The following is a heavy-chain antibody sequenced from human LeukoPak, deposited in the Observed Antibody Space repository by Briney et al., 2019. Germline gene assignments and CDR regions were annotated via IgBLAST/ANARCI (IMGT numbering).Heavy chain of an antibody. J-gene: IGHJ4*02. CDR2: IYYSGST. CDR3: ARRTYSYGPFFDY. CDR1: GGSISSSSYY. Sequence: TSETLSLTCTVSGGSISSSSYYWGWIRQPPGKGLEWIGNIYYSGSTYYNPSLKSRVTISVDTSNNQFSLKLSSVTAADTAVYYCARRTYSYGPFFDYWGQGTLVTASS. D-gene: IGHD5-18*01. V-gene: IGHV4-39*01.